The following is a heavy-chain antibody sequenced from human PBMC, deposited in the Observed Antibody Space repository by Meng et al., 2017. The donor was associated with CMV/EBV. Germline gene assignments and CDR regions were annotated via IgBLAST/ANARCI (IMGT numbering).Heavy chain of an antibody. V-gene: IGHV3-74*01. CDR1: GFTLSSYW. CDR2: ISSDGSST. Sequence: CAASGFTLSSYWVHWGRPAPGKGLVWVSRISSDGSSTSYADSVTGRFTISRDNAKNTLYLQMNSLRAEDTAVYYCASGTLRLGFDPWGQGTLVTVSS. CDR3: ASGTLRLGFDP. D-gene: IGHD1-26*01. J-gene: IGHJ5*02.